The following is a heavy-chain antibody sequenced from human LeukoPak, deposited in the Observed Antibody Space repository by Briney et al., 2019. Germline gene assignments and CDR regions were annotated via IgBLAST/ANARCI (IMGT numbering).Heavy chain of an antibody. CDR3: AREGYYYYYGMDV. J-gene: IGHJ6*02. CDR2: ISTSSSHI. Sequence: PGGSLRLSCAASGFTFSTYSMNWVRQAPGKGLEWVSSISTSSSHIYYADSVKGRFTISRDNAKNSLYLQMNSLRAEDTAVYYCAREGYYYYYGMDVWGQGTTVTVSS. CDR1: GFTFSTYS. V-gene: IGHV3-21*01.